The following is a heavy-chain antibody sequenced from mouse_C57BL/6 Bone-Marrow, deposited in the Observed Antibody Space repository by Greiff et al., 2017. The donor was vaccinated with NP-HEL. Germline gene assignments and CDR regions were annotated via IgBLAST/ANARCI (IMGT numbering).Heavy chain of an antibody. J-gene: IGHJ1*03. CDR2: IWSGGST. V-gene: IGHV2-2*01. Sequence: VQLQQSGPGLVQPSQSLSITCTVSGFSLTSYGVHWVRQSPGKGLEWLGVIWSGGSTDYNAAFISRLSISKDNSKSQVFFKMNSLQADDTAIYYCARRREWYFDVWGTGTTVTVSS. CDR1: GFSLTSYG. CDR3: ARRREWYFDV.